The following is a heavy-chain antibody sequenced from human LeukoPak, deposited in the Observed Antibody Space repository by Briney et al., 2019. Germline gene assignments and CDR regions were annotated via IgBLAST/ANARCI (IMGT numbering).Heavy chain of an antibody. V-gene: IGHV4-39*01. CDR2: IYYSGST. CDR3: ARVVPAAMGKAFDI. J-gene: IGHJ3*02. Sequence: PSETLSLTCTVSGGSISSSSYYWGWIRLPPGKGLEWIGSIYYSGSTYYNPSLKSRVTISVDTSKNQFSLKLSSVTAADTAVYYCARVVPAAMGKAFDIWGQGTMVTVSS. D-gene: IGHD2-2*01. CDR1: GGSISSSSYY.